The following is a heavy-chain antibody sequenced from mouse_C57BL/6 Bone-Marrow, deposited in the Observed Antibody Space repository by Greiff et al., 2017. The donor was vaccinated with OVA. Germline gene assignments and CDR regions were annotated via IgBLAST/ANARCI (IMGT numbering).Heavy chain of an antibody. CDR3: ASITTPWYFDV. V-gene: IGHV1-81*01. CDR1: GYTFTSYG. CDR2: IYPRSGNT. J-gene: IGHJ1*03. Sequence: VKLVESGAELARPGASVKLSCKASGYTFTSYGISWVKQRTGQGLEWIGEIYPRSGNTYYNEKFKGKATLTADKSSSTAYMELRSLTSEDSAVYFCASITTPWYFDVWGTGTTVTVSS. D-gene: IGHD1-1*01.